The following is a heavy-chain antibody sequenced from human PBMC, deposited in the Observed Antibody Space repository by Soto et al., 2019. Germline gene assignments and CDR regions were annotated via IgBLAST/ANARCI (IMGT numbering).Heavy chain of an antibody. CDR3: ARGRYGDY. CDR1: GYAFATYG. Sequence: QVHLVQSGAEVKKPGASVKVSCKGSGYAFATYGITWVRQAPGQGLEWMGWISAHNGNTNYAQKLQGRVTVTRDTSTSTSYMELRSLRSDDSAVYYCARGRYGDYWGQGALVTVSS. D-gene: IGHD1-1*01. J-gene: IGHJ4*02. CDR2: ISAHNGNT. V-gene: IGHV1-18*01.